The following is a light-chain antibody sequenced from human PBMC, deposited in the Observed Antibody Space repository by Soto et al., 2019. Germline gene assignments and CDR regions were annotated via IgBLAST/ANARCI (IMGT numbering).Light chain of an antibody. J-gene: IGKJ5*01. V-gene: IGKV3-15*01. CDR2: GAS. CDR3: QQYNNWPPT. CDR1: QSVSSN. Sequence: EMVITQSPATLSVTPGERATLSCRASQSVSSNLAWYQQKPGQAPRLLIYGASARATDIPARFSGSGSGTEFTLTISSLQSEDFAVYHCQQYNNWPPTFGQGTRLEIK.